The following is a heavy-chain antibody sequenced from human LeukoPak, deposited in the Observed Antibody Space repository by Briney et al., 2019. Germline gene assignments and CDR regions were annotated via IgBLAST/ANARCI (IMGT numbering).Heavy chain of an antibody. CDR2: ISWNSGSI. CDR1: GFTFDEYA. Sequence: PGRSLRLSCVASGFTFDEYAMHWVRQTPGKGLEWVSGISWNSGSIGYADSVKGRFTISRDNAKNSLYLQMNSLRAEDTALYYCAKDIPGGFGKLSYWYFDLWGRGTLVSVSS. J-gene: IGHJ2*01. V-gene: IGHV3-9*01. CDR3: AKDIPGGFGKLSYWYFDL. D-gene: IGHD3-10*01.